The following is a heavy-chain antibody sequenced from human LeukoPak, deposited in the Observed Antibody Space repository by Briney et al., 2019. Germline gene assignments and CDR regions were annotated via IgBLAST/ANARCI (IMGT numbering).Heavy chain of an antibody. CDR1: GGSISSGGYS. J-gene: IGHJ4*02. V-gene: IGHV4-30-2*01. D-gene: IGHD3-9*01. CDR3: ARVPYYDILTGTRGYYFDY. Sequence: ASETLSLTCAVSGGSISSGGYSWSWIRQPPGKGLEWFGYIYHSGSTYYNPSLKSRVTISVDRSKNQFSLKLSSVTAADTAVYYCARVPYYDILTGTRGYYFDYWGQGTLVTVSS. CDR2: IYHSGST.